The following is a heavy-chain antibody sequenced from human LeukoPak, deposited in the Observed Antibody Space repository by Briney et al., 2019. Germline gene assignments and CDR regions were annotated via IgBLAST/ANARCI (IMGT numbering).Heavy chain of an antibody. Sequence: SDTLSLTCTVSGCSISSGGYYWSWIRQHPGKGLEWFGNIYYSGSTYYNPSLKSRVTISVDTSKNQFSLKLSSVTAADTAVYYCARSLNYYDSSGFDYWGQGTLVTVSS. CDR2: IYYSGST. CDR3: ARSLNYYDSSGFDY. V-gene: IGHV4-31*03. CDR1: GCSISSGGYY. D-gene: IGHD3-22*01. J-gene: IGHJ4*02.